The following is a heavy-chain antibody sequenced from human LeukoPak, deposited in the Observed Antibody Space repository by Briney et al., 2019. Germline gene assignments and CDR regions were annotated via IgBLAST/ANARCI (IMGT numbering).Heavy chain of an antibody. V-gene: IGHV1-3*01. Sequence: ASVKVSCKASGYTFTSYAMHWVRQAPGQRLEWMGWINAGNGNTKYSQKFQGRVTITRDTSASTAYMELSSLRSEDTAVYYCARLSLSLKWEQGIDWFDPWGQGTLVTVSS. D-gene: IGHD1-26*01. CDR1: GYTFTSYA. CDR2: INAGNGNT. CDR3: ARLSLSLKWEQGIDWFDP. J-gene: IGHJ5*02.